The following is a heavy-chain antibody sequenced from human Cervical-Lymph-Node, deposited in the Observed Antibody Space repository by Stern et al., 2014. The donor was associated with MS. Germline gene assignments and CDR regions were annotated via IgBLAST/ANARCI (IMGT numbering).Heavy chain of an antibody. D-gene: IGHD1-1*01. CDR2: IYPDDSDI. CDR1: GYTFTNNW. Sequence: VQLVQSGAEVKKPGESLKISCKGSGYTFTNNWIAWVRQMPGKGLEWMGIIYPDDSDIRYSPSLQGQVTISADQSIRTAYLQWSSLKAAASAVYYGARPPPRRKWDDPNYGMDVWGQGTTVTVSS. J-gene: IGHJ6*02. CDR3: ARPPPRRKWDDPNYGMDV. V-gene: IGHV5-51*03.